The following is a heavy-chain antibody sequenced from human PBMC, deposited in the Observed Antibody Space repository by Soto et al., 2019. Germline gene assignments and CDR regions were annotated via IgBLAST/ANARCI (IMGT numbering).Heavy chain of an antibody. CDR1: GFSLSISGLC. J-gene: IGHJ4*02. CDR2: IDWDDDK. V-gene: IGHV2-70*01. Sequence: ESAPTLVNPTQTLPLPCRFSGFSLSISGLCVGWLRQAPGKPLEWLALIDWDDDKYYSPSLKTRLAISKDTSKNRVVLTVTNRDPVETGTYYCARLRYRSFNFDYWGQGTLVTVSS. D-gene: IGHD3-16*02. CDR3: ARLRYRSFNFDY.